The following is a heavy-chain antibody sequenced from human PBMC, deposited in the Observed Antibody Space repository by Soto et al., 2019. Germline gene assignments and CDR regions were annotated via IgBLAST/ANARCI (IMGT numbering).Heavy chain of an antibody. CDR1: GGTFSSYA. Sequence: QVQLVQSGAEVKKPGSSVKVSCKASGGTFSSYAISWVRQAPGQGLEWMGGIIPIFGTANYAQKFQGRVTITADESTSTAYMELSSLRSEDTAVYYCARDPPSGCSGGSCGFDYWGQGTLVTVSS. CDR3: ARDPPSGCSGGSCGFDY. CDR2: IIPIFGTA. J-gene: IGHJ4*02. V-gene: IGHV1-69*12. D-gene: IGHD2-15*01.